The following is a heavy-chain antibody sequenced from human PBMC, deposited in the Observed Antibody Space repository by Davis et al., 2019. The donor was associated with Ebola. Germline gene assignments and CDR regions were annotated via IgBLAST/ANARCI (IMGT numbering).Heavy chain of an antibody. V-gene: IGHV1-2*04. CDR3: ARAGPGIAAAATYYYYGMDV. CDR2: INPNSGGT. Sequence: ASVKVSCKASGYTFTGYYMHWVRQAPGQGLEWMGWINPNSGGTNYAQKFQGWVTMTRDTSISTAYMELSRLRSDDTAVYYCARAGPGIAAAATYYYYGMDVWGQGTTVTVSS. J-gene: IGHJ6*02. D-gene: IGHD6-13*01. CDR1: GYTFTGYY.